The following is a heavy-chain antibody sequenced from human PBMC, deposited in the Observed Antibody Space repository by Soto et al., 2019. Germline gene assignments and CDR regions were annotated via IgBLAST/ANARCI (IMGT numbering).Heavy chain of an antibody. CDR2: IYYSGST. Sequence: QVQLQESGPGLVKPSETLSLTCTVSGGSISSYYWSWIRQPPGKGLEWIGYIYYSGSTNYNPSLKSRVTISVDTSKNQFSLKLSSVTAADTAVYYCARRGHCSGGSCYPDYYYYYMDVWGKGTTVTVSS. CDR1: GGSISSYY. D-gene: IGHD2-15*01. CDR3: ARRGHCSGGSCYPDYYYYYMDV. J-gene: IGHJ6*03. V-gene: IGHV4-59*01.